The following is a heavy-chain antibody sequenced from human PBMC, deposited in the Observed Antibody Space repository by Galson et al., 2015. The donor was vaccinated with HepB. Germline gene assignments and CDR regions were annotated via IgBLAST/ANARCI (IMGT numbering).Heavy chain of an antibody. D-gene: IGHD7-27*01. V-gene: IGHV1-69*05. Sequence: SVKVSCKASGGTFSGFSMTWVRQAPGQGLEWMGGIIPNFGTANYAQRFKGRVVMTTDTSTRTAFLELRSLRSDDTAVYYCAREHMPGPWGDYWGQGTPVAVSS. CDR2: IIPNFGTA. CDR1: GGTFSGFS. CDR3: AREHMPGPWGDY. J-gene: IGHJ4*02.